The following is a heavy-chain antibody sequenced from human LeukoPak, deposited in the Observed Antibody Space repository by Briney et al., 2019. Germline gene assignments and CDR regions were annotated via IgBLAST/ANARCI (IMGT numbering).Heavy chain of an antibody. CDR3: ARDEYPYGGRTHPYFFDY. J-gene: IGHJ4*02. CDR2: IYYSGNT. CDR1: GGFIRSFSYY. V-gene: IGHV4-39*07. D-gene: IGHD3-10*01. Sequence: PSETLSLTCSVSGGFIRSFSYYWGWIRQPPGKGLEWIGSIYYSGNTYYNPSLKSRITISVDTSKNQFSLKLSSVTAADAAVYYCARDEYPYGGRTHPYFFDYWGQGTLVTVSS.